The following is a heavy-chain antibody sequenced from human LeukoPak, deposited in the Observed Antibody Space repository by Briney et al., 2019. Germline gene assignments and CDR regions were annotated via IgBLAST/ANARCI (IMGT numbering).Heavy chain of an antibody. CDR3: ARDRGVAAAPPDY. Sequence: SETLSLTCTVSGGSISSSSYYWGWIRQPPGKGLEWIGSIYYSGSTYYNPSLKSRVTISVDTSKNQFSLKLSSVTAADTAVYYCARDRGVAAAPPDYWGQGTLVTVSS. CDR1: GGSISSSSYY. D-gene: IGHD6-13*01. V-gene: IGHV4-39*07. CDR2: IYYSGST. J-gene: IGHJ4*02.